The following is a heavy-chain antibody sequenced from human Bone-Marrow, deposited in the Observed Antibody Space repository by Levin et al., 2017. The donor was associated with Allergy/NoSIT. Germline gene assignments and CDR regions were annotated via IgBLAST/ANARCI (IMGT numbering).Heavy chain of an antibody. J-gene: IGHJ6*03. D-gene: IGHD3-10*01. CDR1: GFTFSSYD. CDR2: IGTAGDT. V-gene: IGHV3-13*04. Sequence: SCAASGFTFSSYDMHWVRQATGKGLEWVSAIGTAGDTYYPGSVKGRFTISRENAKNSLYLQMNSLRAGDTAVYYCARGGVRGYYYYYMDVWGKGTTVTVSS. CDR3: ARGGVRGYYYYYMDV.